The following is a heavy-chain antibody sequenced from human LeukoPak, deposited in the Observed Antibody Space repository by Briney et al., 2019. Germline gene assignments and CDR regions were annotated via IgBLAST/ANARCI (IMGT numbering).Heavy chain of an antibody. CDR1: GFTFSSYE. V-gene: IGHV3-48*03. J-gene: IGHJ4*02. D-gene: IGHD5-18*01. Sequence: GGSLRLSCAASGFTFSSYEMNWVRQAPGKGLEWVSYISSSGSTIYYADSVKGRFTISRDNAKNSLYLQMNSLGAEDTAVYYCATPPRTGYSYGEFDYWGQGTLVTVSS. CDR3: ATPPRTGYSYGEFDY. CDR2: ISSSGSTI.